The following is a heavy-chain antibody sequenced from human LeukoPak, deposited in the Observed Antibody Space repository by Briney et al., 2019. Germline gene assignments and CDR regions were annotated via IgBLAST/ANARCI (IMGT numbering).Heavy chain of an antibody. CDR1: GGSISSGSYY. CDR3: ARDLRRYYDSSGFYYYYYYMDV. J-gene: IGHJ6*03. D-gene: IGHD3-22*01. V-gene: IGHV4-61*02. Sequence: TPSETLSLTCTVSGGSISSGSYYWSWNRQPAGKGLEWIGRIYTSGSTNYNPSLKSRVTISVDTSKNQFSLKLSSVTAADTAVYYCARDLRRYYDSSGFYYYYYYMDVWGKGTTVTVSS. CDR2: IYTSGST.